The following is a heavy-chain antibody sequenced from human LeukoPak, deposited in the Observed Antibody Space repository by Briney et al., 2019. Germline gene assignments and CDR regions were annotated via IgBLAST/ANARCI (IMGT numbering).Heavy chain of an antibody. CDR2: VHYTGKT. D-gene: IGHD3-22*01. Sequence: PSETLSLTCTVSSASINSGGYYWNWVRQHPGKRLEWVGYVHYTGKTNYNPSLNNRATISVDMSKNQFSLTLTSVTLADTAVYYCARGYYDRSGSSNPFDSWGQGTLVTVSA. CDR1: SASINSGGYY. CDR3: ARGYYDRSGSSNPFDS. J-gene: IGHJ4*02. V-gene: IGHV4-61*08.